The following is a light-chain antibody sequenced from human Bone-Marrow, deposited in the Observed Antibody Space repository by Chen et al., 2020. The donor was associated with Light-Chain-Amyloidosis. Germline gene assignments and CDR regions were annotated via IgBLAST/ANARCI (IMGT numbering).Light chain of an antibody. J-gene: IGKJ4*01. CDR1: QTISSNY. CDR3: QQYGTSPLT. V-gene: IGKV3-20*01. CDR2: GSS. Sequence: EIVLTQSPGTLSLSPGEGANLSCRASQTISSNYLTWYQQKFGQAPRLIIYGSSSRATGIPDRLTGSGSGTDFTLTINRLEPEDFAMYYCQQYGTSPLTFGGGTKVEIK.